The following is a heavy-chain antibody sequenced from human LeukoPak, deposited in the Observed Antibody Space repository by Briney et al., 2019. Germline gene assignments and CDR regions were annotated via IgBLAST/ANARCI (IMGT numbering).Heavy chain of an antibody. Sequence: GGSLRLSCAASGFTFSNYAMSWVRQAPGKGLEWVSAISGSGGSTYYADSVKGRFTISRDNSKNTLYLQMNSLRAEDTAVYYCAKARRGELHRDHYFDYWGQGTLVTVSS. V-gene: IGHV3-23*01. CDR3: AKARRGELHRDHYFDY. CDR1: GFTFSNYA. J-gene: IGHJ4*02. CDR2: ISGSGGST. D-gene: IGHD5-24*01.